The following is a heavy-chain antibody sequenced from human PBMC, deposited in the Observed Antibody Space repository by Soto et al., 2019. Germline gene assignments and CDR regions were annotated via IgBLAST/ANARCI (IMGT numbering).Heavy chain of an antibody. D-gene: IGHD6-19*01. CDR2: IYYSGST. Sequence: SETLSLTCTVSGGSISSYYWSWIRQPPGKGLEWIGYIYYSGSTNYNPSLKSRVTISVDTSKNQFSLKLSSVTAADTAVYYCARAKQWLVGGNFDYWGQGTLVTVSS. J-gene: IGHJ4*02. CDR1: GGSISSYY. CDR3: ARAKQWLVGGNFDY. V-gene: IGHV4-59*01.